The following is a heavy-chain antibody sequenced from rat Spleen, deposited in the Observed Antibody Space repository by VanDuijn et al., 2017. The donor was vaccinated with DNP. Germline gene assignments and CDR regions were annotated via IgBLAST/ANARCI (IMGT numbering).Heavy chain of an antibody. J-gene: IGHJ2*01. CDR1: GFTFTYYG. V-gene: IGHV5S13*01. D-gene: IGHD1-9*01. CDR2: ITTSGGST. CDR3: AKYYGYNSYFFDY. Sequence: EVQLVESGGGLVQPGRSLKLSCAASGFTFTYYGMAWVRQAPKKGLEWVASITTSGGSTSYRDSVKGRFTISRDNAKSTLYLQMDSLRSEDTATYYCAKYYGYNSYFFDYWGQGVMVTVSS.